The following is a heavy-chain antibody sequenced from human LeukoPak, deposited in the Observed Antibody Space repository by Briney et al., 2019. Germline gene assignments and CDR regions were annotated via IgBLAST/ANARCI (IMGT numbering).Heavy chain of an antibody. J-gene: IGHJ4*02. CDR1: GASISSGDYY. V-gene: IGHV4-31*03. CDR3: ARDQPLVPFAN. D-gene: IGHD3-10*01. Sequence: SQTLSLTCTVSGASISSGDYYWNWIRQHPGKGLEWIGYIYYSGSTQYNPSLKSRVTISVDTSKNQFSLELSSVTAAATAVYYCARDQPLVPFANWGQGTLVTVSS. CDR2: IYYSGST.